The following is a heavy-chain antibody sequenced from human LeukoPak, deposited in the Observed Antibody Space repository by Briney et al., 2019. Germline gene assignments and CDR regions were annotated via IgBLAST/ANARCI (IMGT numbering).Heavy chain of an antibody. CDR3: ARDKVPWELQLQAYFER. V-gene: IGHV1-18*01. J-gene: IGHJ2*01. CDR1: GYSFSIYG. D-gene: IGHD5-24*01. CDR2: ISAYNGNT. Sequence: ASVTVSCKASGYSFSIYGINWVRQAPGQGLEWMGWISAYNGNTKYAQKLQGRVTMTRDTSTSTAYMELRSLRSDDTAVYYCARDKVPWELQLQAYFERGGRGTLVTVSS.